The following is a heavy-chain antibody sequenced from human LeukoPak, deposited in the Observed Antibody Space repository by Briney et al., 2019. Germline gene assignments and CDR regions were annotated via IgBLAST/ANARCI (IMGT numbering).Heavy chain of an antibody. Sequence: GGSLRLSCAASGFTFSSYSMKWVRQAPGKGLEWVSSISRSSSYISYADSVKGRFTISRDNAKNSLYLQMNSLRAEDTALYYCARVFGSYGGDSGVVDYWGQGTLVTVSS. CDR3: ARVFGSYGGDSGVVDY. J-gene: IGHJ4*02. CDR2: ISRSSSYI. CDR1: GFTFSSYS. D-gene: IGHD4-23*01. V-gene: IGHV3-21*01.